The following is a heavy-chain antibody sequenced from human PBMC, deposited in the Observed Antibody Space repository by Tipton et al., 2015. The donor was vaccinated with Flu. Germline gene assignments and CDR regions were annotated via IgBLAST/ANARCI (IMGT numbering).Heavy chain of an antibody. V-gene: IGHV3-7*01. CDR2: IKQDGSAK. J-gene: IGHJ3*02. D-gene: IGHD7-27*01. Sequence: SGFTFSGHWMSWVRQAPGQGLEWVANIKQDGSAKYYVDSVKGRFTISRDNSKDTHYLQWNSLRAEDTAVYYCARGNWGGGHSCDIWGQGTRVTVSS. CDR3: ARGNWGGGHSCDI. CDR1: GFTFSGHW.